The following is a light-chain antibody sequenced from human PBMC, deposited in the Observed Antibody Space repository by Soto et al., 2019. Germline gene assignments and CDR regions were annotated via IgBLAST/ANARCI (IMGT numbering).Light chain of an antibody. CDR2: GAS. CDR1: QHVSSSY. Sequence: VLSDFPVTLSLSPWGSATLSCSASQHVSSSYLAWYQQKPGQAPRLLIYGASSRATGIPDRFSGSESGTDFTLTISRLEPEDFAVYYCQQYGSSPRTFGQGTKVDIK. CDR3: QQYGSSPRT. J-gene: IGKJ1*01. V-gene: IGKV3-20*01.